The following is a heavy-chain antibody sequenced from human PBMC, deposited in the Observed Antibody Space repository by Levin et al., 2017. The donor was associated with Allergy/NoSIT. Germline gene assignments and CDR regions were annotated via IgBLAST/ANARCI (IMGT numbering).Heavy chain of an antibody. CDR2: IYYSGST. J-gene: IGHJ4*02. V-gene: IGHV4-31*03. CDR1: GGSISSGGYY. D-gene: IGHD5-18*01. Sequence: SETLSLTCTVSGGSISSGGYYWSWIRQHPGKGLEWIGYIYYSGSTYYNPSLKSRVTISVDTSKNQFSLKLSSVTAADTAVYYCAREEGHSYGSEGSYFDYWGQGTLVTVSS. CDR3: AREEGHSYGSEGSYFDY.